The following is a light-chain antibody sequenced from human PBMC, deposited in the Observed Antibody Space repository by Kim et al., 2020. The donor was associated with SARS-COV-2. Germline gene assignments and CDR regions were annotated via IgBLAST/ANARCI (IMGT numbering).Light chain of an antibody. Sequence: LGQTVRITCQGDGLRSYYASWYQQKPGQAPVLVIYGKNNRPSGIPDRFSGSGSGNTAVLAIAEAQAEDGADYYCNARDRRGNHPVLSGGTKGTVL. CDR3: NARDRRGNHPV. V-gene: IGLV3-19*01. CDR1: GLRSYY. J-gene: IGLJ2*01. CDR2: GKN.